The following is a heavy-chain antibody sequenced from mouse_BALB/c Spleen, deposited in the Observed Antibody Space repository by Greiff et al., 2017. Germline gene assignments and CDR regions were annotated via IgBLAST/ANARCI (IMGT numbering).Heavy chain of an antibody. D-gene: IGHD2-1*01. CDR2: IWSDGST. V-gene: IGHV2-6-2*01. Sequence: QVQLQQSGPDLVAPSQSLSITCTVSGFSLTSYGVHWVRQPPGKGLEWLVVIWSDGSTTYNSALKSRLSISKDNSKSQVFLKMNSLQTDDTAMYYCARHGNYYYAMDYWGQGTSVTVSS. CDR3: ARHGNYYYAMDY. CDR1: GFSLTSYG. J-gene: IGHJ4*01.